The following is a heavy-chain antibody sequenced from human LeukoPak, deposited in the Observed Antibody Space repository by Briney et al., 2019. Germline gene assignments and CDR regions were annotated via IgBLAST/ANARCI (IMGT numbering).Heavy chain of an antibody. CDR2: ISAYNGNT. CDR1: GYTFTSYG. V-gene: IGHV1-18*01. Sequence: ASVKVSCKASGYTFTSYGISWARQAPGQGLEWMGWISAYNGNTNYAQKLQGRVTMTTDTSTSTAYMELRSLRSDDTAVYYCGRNYYDILTGPTHYYYMDVWGKGTTVTVSS. J-gene: IGHJ6*03. CDR3: GRNYYDILTGPTHYYYMDV. D-gene: IGHD3-9*01.